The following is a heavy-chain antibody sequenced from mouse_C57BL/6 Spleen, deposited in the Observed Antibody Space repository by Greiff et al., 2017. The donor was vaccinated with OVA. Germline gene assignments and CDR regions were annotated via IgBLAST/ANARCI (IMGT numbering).Heavy chain of an antibody. CDR2: ISSGSSTI. J-gene: IGHJ3*01. CDR3: ARRSNTSWFAY. CDR1: GFTFSDYG. Sequence: EVQLVESGGGLVKPGGSLKLSCAASGFTFSDYGMHWVRQAPEKGLEWVAYISSGSSTIYYADTVKGRFTISRDNAKNTLFLQMTSLRSEDTAMYYCARRSNTSWFAYWGKGTLVTVSA. V-gene: IGHV5-17*01. D-gene: IGHD2-5*01.